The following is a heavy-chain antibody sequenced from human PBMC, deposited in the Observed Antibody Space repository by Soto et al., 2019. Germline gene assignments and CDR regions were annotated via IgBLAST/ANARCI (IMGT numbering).Heavy chain of an antibody. Sequence: QVQLQQSGPGLVKPSQTLSLTCAISGDSVSSNSAAWNWIRQSPSRGLEWMGRTYYRSKWYNDYAVSGKSRIYINPDTAKNQFSLQLNSVTPEDTAVYYCARQNYYCSGSYPLSHWFDPWGQGTLVTVSS. D-gene: IGHD3-10*01. CDR3: ARQNYYCSGSYPLSHWFDP. CDR2: TYYRSKWYN. CDR1: GDSVSSNSAA. J-gene: IGHJ5*02. V-gene: IGHV6-1*01.